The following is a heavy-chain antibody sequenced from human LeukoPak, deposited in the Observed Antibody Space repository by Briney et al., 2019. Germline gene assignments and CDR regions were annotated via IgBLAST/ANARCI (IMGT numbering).Heavy chain of an antibody. D-gene: IGHD6-19*01. Sequence: SETLSLTCTVSGDSVSTFYWSWIRQPAGRGLEWIGLIYASANIDYNPSLKSRLTLSLDTSKNQFSLKLSSVTAADTAIYYCARGPYGWYYFDYWGQGALVTVSS. V-gene: IGHV4-4*07. CDR2: IYASANI. J-gene: IGHJ4*02. CDR3: ARGPYGWYYFDY. CDR1: GDSVSTFY.